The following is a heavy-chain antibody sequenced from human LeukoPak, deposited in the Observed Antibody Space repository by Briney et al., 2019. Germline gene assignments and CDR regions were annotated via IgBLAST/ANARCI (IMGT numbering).Heavy chain of an antibody. J-gene: IGHJ6*02. CDR3: AKDSSSSNYYYGMDV. CDR2: IGGSGTTT. CDR1: GFTFSNYA. Sequence: GGSLRLSCEASGFTFSNYAMNWVRQAPGKGLGWVSGIGGSGTTTYYADFVKGRFTISRDNSKNTLYLQMNSLRAEDTAVYYCAKDSSSSNYYYGMDVWGQGTTVTVSS. V-gene: IGHV3-23*01. D-gene: IGHD6-6*01.